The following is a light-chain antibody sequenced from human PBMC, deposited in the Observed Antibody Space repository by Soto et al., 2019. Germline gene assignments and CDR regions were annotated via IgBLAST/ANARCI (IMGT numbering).Light chain of an antibody. J-gene: IGLJ1*01. Sequence: QSALPHPPSASGSPGQSVSISCTGTSSDVGGYNYVSWYQQHPGKAPKLMIYEVNKRPSGVPDRFSGSKSGSTASLTVSGLQAEDEADYYCSSYAGSSNVFGTGTKVTVL. CDR3: SSYAGSSNV. V-gene: IGLV2-8*01. CDR2: EVN. CDR1: SSDVGGYNY.